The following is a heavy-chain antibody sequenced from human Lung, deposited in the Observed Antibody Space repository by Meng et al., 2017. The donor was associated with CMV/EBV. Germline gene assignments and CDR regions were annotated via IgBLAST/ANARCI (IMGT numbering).Heavy chain of an antibody. Sequence: SCAASGFTFCSYWMHWVRQAPGKGLVWVSRINSDGSSTSYADSVKGRFTISRGNAKNTLYLPMNNLRAKDTAVYYCARDKSYYDLWSGYYGYYFDYWXQGTLVTVSS. CDR3: ARDKSYYDLWSGYYGYYFDY. CDR1: GFTFCSYW. D-gene: IGHD3-3*01. V-gene: IGHV3-74*01. CDR2: INSDGSST. J-gene: IGHJ4*02.